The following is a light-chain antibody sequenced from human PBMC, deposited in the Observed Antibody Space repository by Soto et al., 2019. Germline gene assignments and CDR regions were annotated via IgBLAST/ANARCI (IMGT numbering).Light chain of an antibody. Sequence: DIQMTQSPSTLSASVGDRVTITCRASQSISSWLAWYQQKPGKAPKLLIYDAPSLESGGPSRFSGRGSGTEFTLTISSLQPDDFATYYCQQYNSYSRTFGQGTKVEIK. CDR3: QQYNSYSRT. J-gene: IGKJ1*01. V-gene: IGKV1-5*01. CDR1: QSISSW. CDR2: DAP.